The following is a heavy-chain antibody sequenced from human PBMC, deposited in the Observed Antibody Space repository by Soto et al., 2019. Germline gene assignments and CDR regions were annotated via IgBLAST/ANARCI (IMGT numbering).Heavy chain of an antibody. Sequence: QVQLVQSGAEVKKPGASVKVSCKASGYTFTGYYMHWVRQAPGQGLEWMGWINPNSGGTNYAQKFQGRVTMTRDTSISTACMELSRLRSDDTAVYYCARGKRERGSSQMGNWFDPWGQGTLVTVSS. CDR1: GYTFTGYY. CDR3: ARGKRERGSSQMGNWFDP. CDR2: INPNSGGT. J-gene: IGHJ5*02. D-gene: IGHD1-26*01. V-gene: IGHV1-2*02.